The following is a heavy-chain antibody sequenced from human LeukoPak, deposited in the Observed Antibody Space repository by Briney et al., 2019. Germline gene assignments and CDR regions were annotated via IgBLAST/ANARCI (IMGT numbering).Heavy chain of an antibody. Sequence: ASVKVSCKASGGTFSSYAISWVRQAPGQGLEWMGRIIPILGIANYAQKFQGRVTITADKSTSTAYMELSSLRSEDTVVYYCANGESPYNWGQGTLVTVSS. CDR2: IIPILGIA. CDR1: GGTFSSYA. D-gene: IGHD3-10*01. V-gene: IGHV1-69*04. J-gene: IGHJ4*02. CDR3: ANGESPYN.